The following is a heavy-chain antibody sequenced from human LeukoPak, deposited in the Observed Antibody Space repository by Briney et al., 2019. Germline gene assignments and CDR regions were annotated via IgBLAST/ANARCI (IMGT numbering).Heavy chain of an antibody. Sequence: GGSLRLSCGASGYTFSDYTMNWVRQAPGKGPVWISYISSGGSVMHYADSVKGRFTISRDNVENSLYLQMNSLRVEDTAVYYCTRDLEYWGQGVLVTVSS. CDR1: GYTFSDYT. V-gene: IGHV3-48*01. CDR3: TRDLEY. J-gene: IGHJ4*02. CDR2: ISSGGSVM.